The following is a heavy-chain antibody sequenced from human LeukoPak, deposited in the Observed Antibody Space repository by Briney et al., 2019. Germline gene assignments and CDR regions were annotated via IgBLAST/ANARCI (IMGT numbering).Heavy chain of an antibody. CDR1: GGSFSGYY. Sequence: SETLSLTCAVYGGSFSGYYWSWIRQPPGKGLEWIGYIYYSGSTNYNPSLKSRVTISVDTSKNQFSLKLSSVTAADTAVYYCASTYYDFWSGRTNDAFDIWGQGTMVTVSS. V-gene: IGHV4-59*08. D-gene: IGHD3-3*01. CDR2: IYYSGST. CDR3: ASTYYDFWSGRTNDAFDI. J-gene: IGHJ3*02.